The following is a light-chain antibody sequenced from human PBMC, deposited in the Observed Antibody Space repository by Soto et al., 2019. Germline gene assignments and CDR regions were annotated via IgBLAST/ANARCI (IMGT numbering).Light chain of an antibody. CDR3: QTWGTGIRV. CDR2: LNSDGSH. J-gene: IGLJ2*01. Sequence: QLVLTQSPSASASLGASVKLTCTLSSGHSSYAIAWHQQQSEKGPRYLMKLNSDGSHSKGDGIPDRFSGSSSGAERYLTISSLQSEDEADYYSQTWGTGIRVFGGGTKVTVL. CDR1: SGHSSYA. V-gene: IGLV4-69*01.